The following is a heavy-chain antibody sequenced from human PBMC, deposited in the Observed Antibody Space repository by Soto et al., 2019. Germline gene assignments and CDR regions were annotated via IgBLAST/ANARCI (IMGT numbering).Heavy chain of an antibody. CDR2: TYYRSKWFH. J-gene: IGHJ3*01. V-gene: IGHV6-1*01. CDR1: GDSVSSDITS. D-gene: IGHD3-10*01. Sequence: QGQLQQSGPGLVKPSQTLSLTCAISGDSVSSDITSWNWIRQSPSRGLEWLGRTYYRSKWFHDYAASVKSRITIHPDTSKNQVSLELNSLTPEDTAVYYCARGNALDVWGQGTVVTVSS. CDR3: ARGNALDV.